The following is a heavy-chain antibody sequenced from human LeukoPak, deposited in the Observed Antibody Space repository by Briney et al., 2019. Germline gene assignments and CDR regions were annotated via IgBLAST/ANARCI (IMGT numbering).Heavy chain of an antibody. CDR3: ARGPMITFGGVIVPLDY. J-gene: IGHJ4*02. Sequence: MSSETLFLTCTASGGSISSYYWSWIRQPAGKGLEWIGRIYTSGSTNYNPSLKSRVTMSVDTSKNQFSLKLSSVTAADTAVYYCARGPMITFGGVIVPLDYWGQGTLVTVSS. V-gene: IGHV4-4*07. D-gene: IGHD3-16*02. CDR2: IYTSGST. CDR1: GGSISSYY.